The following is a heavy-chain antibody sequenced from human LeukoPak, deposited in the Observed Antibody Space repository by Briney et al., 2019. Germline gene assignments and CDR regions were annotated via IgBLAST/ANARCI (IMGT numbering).Heavy chain of an antibody. CDR3: AREKTSGLVVVNAYFDY. D-gene: IGHD3-22*01. Sequence: PGRSLRLSCAASGFTFSDYYMSWIRQAPGKGLEWVSYIRSSGSTIYYADSVKGLFTISRDNTKNSLYLQMNSLRAEDTALYYCAREKTSGLVVVNAYFDYWGQGTLVTVSS. J-gene: IGHJ4*02. CDR2: IRSSGSTI. V-gene: IGHV3-11*01. CDR1: GFTFSDYY.